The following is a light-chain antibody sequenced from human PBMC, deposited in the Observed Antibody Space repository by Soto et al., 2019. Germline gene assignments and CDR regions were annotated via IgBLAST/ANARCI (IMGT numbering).Light chain of an antibody. J-gene: IGKJ1*01. CDR3: QQYNSYSWT. V-gene: IGKV1-5*03. CDR1: QSISSW. CDR2: KAS. Sequence: DILMTQSPSTLSASVGDRVTITCRASQSISSWLAWYQQKPGKAPKLLIYKASSLESRVPSRFSGSGSGTEFTLTISSLQPDDFATYYCQQYNSYSWTFGQGTKVDIK.